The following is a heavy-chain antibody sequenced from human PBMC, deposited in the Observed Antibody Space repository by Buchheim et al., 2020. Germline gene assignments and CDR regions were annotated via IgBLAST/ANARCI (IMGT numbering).Heavy chain of an antibody. CDR3: ARDVGQQLVHFLPLDAFDI. CDR1: GFTFSSYG. J-gene: IGHJ3*02. Sequence: QVQLVESGGGVVQPGRSLRLSCAASGFTFSSYGMHWVRQAPGKGLEWVAVIWYDGSNKYYADSVKGRFTISRDNSKNTLYLQMNSLRAEDTAVYYCARDVGQQLVHFLPLDAFDIWGQGT. CDR2: IWYDGSNK. V-gene: IGHV3-33*01. D-gene: IGHD6-13*01.